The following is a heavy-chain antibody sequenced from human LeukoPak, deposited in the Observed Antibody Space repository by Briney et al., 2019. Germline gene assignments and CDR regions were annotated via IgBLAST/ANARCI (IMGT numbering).Heavy chain of an antibody. V-gene: IGHV5-51*01. Sequence: GESLKISCEGSRYRFTSYWVGWVRHMPGKGLEWVGIIYPANWDTRYSPSFQGQVTISVDKSINTAYLQWSSLKASDTAMYYCARALYYYDMYDAFDIWGQGTMVTVSS. D-gene: IGHD3-22*01. CDR1: RYRFTSYW. CDR2: IYPANWDT. CDR3: ARALYYYDMYDAFDI. J-gene: IGHJ3*02.